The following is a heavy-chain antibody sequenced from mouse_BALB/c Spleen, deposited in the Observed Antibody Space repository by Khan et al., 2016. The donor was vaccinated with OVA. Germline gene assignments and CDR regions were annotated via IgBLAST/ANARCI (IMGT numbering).Heavy chain of an antibody. V-gene: IGHV1-53*01. Sequence: VQLQESGPELVKPGHSVRMSCKASGYTFTSYYLYWVKQRPGQGLEWMGDINPSSGGTNYNEKYKSKATLTVDKSSNTAYIQLNSLTSEDSAVYYCTRSGYGSFAYWGQGTPVTVSA. D-gene: IGHD2-2*01. CDR3: TRSGYGSFAY. CDR1: GYTFTSYY. J-gene: IGHJ3*01. CDR2: INPSSGGT.